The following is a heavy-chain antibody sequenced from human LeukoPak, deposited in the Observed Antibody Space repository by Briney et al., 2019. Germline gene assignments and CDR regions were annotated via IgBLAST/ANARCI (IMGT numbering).Heavy chain of an antibody. J-gene: IGHJ4*02. Sequence: PSETLSLTCTVSGGSISSYYWSWIRQPPGRGLEWIGYIYYSGSTNYNPSLKSRVTISVDTSKNQFSLRLSSVTAADTAVYYCARQVVVTAIRARYFDSWGQGTLVTVSS. CDR2: IYYSGST. CDR1: GGSISSYY. V-gene: IGHV4-59*08. D-gene: IGHD2-21*02. CDR3: ARQVVVTAIRARYFDS.